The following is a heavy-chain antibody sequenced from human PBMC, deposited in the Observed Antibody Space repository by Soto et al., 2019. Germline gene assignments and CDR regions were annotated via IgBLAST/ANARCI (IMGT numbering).Heavy chain of an antibody. J-gene: IGHJ4*02. CDR2: IYYSGST. CDR1: GGSISSSSYY. Sequence: QLQLQESGPGLVKPSETLSLTCTVSGGSISSSSYYWGWIRQPPGKGLEWIGSIYYSGSTYYNPSLKSRVTISVDTSKNQFSLKLSSVTAADTAVYYCASQDIVVVPAVEWGQGTLVTVSS. V-gene: IGHV4-39*01. CDR3: ASQDIVVVPAVE. D-gene: IGHD2-2*01.